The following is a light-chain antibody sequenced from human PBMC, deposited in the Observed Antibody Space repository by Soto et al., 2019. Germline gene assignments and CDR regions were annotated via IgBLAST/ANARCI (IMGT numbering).Light chain of an antibody. J-gene: IGKJ1*01. CDR1: QNIRSNY. CDR3: QQYHSPPLT. CDR2: GAI. V-gene: IGKV3-20*01. Sequence: EIVLTQSPGTLSLSPGQRATLSCRASQNIRSNYVAWFQQKPGQAPRLLIYGAINRASGIPDRFSGSGSGTEFTLTISSLEPDDFVVYYCQQYHSPPLTFGQGTKVEIK.